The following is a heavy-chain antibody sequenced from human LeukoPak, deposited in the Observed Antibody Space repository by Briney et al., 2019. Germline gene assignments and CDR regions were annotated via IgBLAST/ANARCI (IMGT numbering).Heavy chain of an antibody. V-gene: IGHV4-31*03. J-gene: IGHJ4*02. CDR2: IYYSGST. CDR1: GGSISSSSYY. CDR3: ARGTTAMVYFDY. Sequence: SETLSLTCTVSGGSISSSSYYWSWIRQHPGKGLEWIGYIYYSGSTYYNPSLKSRVTISVDTSKNQFSLKLSSVTAADTAVYYCARGTTAMVYFDYWGQGTLVTVSS. D-gene: IGHD5-18*01.